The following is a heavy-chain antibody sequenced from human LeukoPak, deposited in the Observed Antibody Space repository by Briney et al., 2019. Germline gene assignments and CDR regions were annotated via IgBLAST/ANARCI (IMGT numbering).Heavy chain of an antibody. CDR3: AGRPTGYSSGYIH. J-gene: IGHJ4*02. CDR2: ISGSAHKI. CDR1: GITFSNYA. Sequence: GGSLRLSCVASGITFSNYAVSWVRQAPEKGLDWVSVISGSAHKIRYANSVKGRFTISRDNSENIVYLQMNNLRVEDTAVYYCAGRPTGYSSGYIHWGQGTLVTVSS. D-gene: IGHD5-18*01. V-gene: IGHV3-23*01.